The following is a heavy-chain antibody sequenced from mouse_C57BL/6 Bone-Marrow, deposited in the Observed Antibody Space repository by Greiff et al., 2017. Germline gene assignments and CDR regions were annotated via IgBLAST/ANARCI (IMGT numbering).Heavy chain of an antibody. CDR2: IYPGDGDT. CDR1: GYAFSSSW. D-gene: IGHD2-4*01. V-gene: IGHV1-82*01. J-gene: IGHJ2*01. CDR3: ARTYYDYFDY. Sequence: VQLQQSGPELVKPGASVKISCKASGYAFSSSWMNWVKQRPGTGLEWIGRIYPGDGDTNYNGKFKGKATLTADKSSSTAYMQLSSLTSEDSAVYFCARTYYDYFDYWGQGTTLTVSS.